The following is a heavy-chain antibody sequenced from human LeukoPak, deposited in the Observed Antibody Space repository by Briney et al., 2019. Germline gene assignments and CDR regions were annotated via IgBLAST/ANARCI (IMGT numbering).Heavy chain of an antibody. CDR2: ISSDGSTT. Sequence: GGSLRLSCAASGFTLRAYWMYWVRQAPGKGLVWVSHISSDGSTTNYADSVKGRFTISRDNAKNSLYLQMNSLRAEDTAVYYCARDVSSGSPQSLDYWGQGTLVTVSS. CDR3: ARDVSSGSPQSLDY. V-gene: IGHV3-74*01. CDR1: GFTLRAYW. J-gene: IGHJ4*02. D-gene: IGHD3-10*01.